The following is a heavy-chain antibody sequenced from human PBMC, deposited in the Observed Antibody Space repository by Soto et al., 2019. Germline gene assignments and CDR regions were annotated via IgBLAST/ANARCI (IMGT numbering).Heavy chain of an antibody. J-gene: IGHJ3*02. Sequence: PGGSLRLSCAASGFTFSSYGMHWVRQAPGKGLEWVAVISYDGSNKYYADSVKGRFTISRDNSKNTLYLQMNSLRAEDTAVYYCAKKETRVLGAFDIWGQGTMVTVSS. D-gene: IGHD3-16*01. CDR3: AKKETRVLGAFDI. CDR2: ISYDGSNK. V-gene: IGHV3-30*18. CDR1: GFTFSSYG.